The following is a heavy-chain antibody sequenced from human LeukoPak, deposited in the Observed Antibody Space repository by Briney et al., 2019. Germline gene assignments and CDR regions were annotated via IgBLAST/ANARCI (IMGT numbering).Heavy chain of an antibody. CDR3: AKPRTTTYYYYYMDV. D-gene: IGHD1-1*01. CDR2: ISSNGSTI. CDR1: GFTFSDYY. Sequence: GGSLRLSCAASGFTFSDYYMSWIRQAPGKGLEWVSYISSNGSTIYYADSVKGRFTMSRDNAKNSLYLQMNSLRAEDTAVYYCAKPRTTTYYYYYMDVWGKGTTVTVSS. J-gene: IGHJ6*03. V-gene: IGHV3-11*04.